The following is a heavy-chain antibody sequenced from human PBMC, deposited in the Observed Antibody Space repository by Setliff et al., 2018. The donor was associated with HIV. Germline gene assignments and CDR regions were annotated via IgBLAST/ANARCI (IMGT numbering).Heavy chain of an antibody. CDR1: AGTFNNYA. Sequence: SVKVTCKAYAGTFNNYAISWVRQAPGQGREWVGRIVPIVGVIRYAQKFQGRVTITTDASTTTVYLEMTSLSSEDTATYYCARAHRDARNHREEDYWGQGTLVTVSS. V-gene: IGHV1-69*04. J-gene: IGHJ4*02. CDR2: IVPIVGVI. CDR3: ARAHRDARNHREEDY. D-gene: IGHD1-26*01.